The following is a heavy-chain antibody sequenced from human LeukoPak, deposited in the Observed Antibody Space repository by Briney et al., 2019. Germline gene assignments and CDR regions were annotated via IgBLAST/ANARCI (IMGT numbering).Heavy chain of an antibody. D-gene: IGHD1-1*01. CDR2: THYSGST. Sequence: PSETLSLTCSVSGGSLSSYYWHWIRQTPGKGLQWIGYTHYSGSTNYNPSLKSRVSISVDTSQNQFSLKLSSVTAADTALYYCARGNAYNWRFDFWGQGTLVTVSS. CDR1: GGSLSSYY. V-gene: IGHV4-59*01. CDR3: ARGNAYNWRFDF. J-gene: IGHJ4*02.